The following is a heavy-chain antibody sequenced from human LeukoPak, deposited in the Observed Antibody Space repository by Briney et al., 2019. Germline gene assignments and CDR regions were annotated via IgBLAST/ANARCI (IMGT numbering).Heavy chain of an antibody. V-gene: IGHV4-39*02. CDR1: GGSITTSRHY. D-gene: IGHD3-16*01. CDR3: ASFGVLTYLIDY. Sequence: PSQTLSLTCTVSGGSITTSRHYWGWIRQPPGKGLEWIGSIYYSGITYYNPSLTSRVTISVDTSKNRFSLKLSSVTAADTAVYYCASFGVLTYLIDYWGQGTLVTVSS. CDR2: IYYSGIT. J-gene: IGHJ4*02.